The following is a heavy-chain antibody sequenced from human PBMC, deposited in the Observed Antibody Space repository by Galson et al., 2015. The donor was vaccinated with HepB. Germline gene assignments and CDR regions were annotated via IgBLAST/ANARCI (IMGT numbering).Heavy chain of an antibody. Sequence: SVKVSCKASGYTFTSYAMNWVRQAPGQGLEWMGWINPNTGNPTYAQGFAGRFVFSLDTSVSTAYLQISSLKAEDTAVYYCARGENYFDTREGPAPTPGFDYWGQGTLVTVSS. CDR1: GYTFTSYA. CDR3: ARGENYFDTREGPAPTPGFDY. J-gene: IGHJ4*02. V-gene: IGHV7-4-1*02. CDR2: INPNTGNP. D-gene: IGHD3-22*01.